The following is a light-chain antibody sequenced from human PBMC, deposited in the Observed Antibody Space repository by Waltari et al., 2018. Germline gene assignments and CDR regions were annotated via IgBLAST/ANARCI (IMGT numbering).Light chain of an antibody. CDR3: QQYGSSFS. CDR1: QIFSSSY. J-gene: IGKJ2*01. CDR2: GAS. V-gene: IGKV3-20*01. Sequence: ELVLTQSPGALSLSPGERATLSCMASQIFSSSYLAWYQQTPGQAPRLLIYGASSRATGIPDRFSGSGSGPDFTLTISRLEPEDFAVYYCQQYGSSFSFGRGTKLEIK.